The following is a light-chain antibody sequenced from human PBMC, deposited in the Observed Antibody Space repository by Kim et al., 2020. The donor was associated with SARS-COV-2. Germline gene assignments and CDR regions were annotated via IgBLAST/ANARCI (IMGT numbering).Light chain of an antibody. Sequence: GQGVTMCCSGRIYDIRMNVVKWYQQLLGTAPKLLRYSNDYRPSGVTDRVSGSKSGTSASLTISGLQSEDEADYCCAAWDDSLKGSVFGGGTQLTVL. CDR2: SND. J-gene: IGLJ3*02. CDR1: IYDIRMNV. CDR3: AAWDDSLKGSV. V-gene: IGLV1-44*01.